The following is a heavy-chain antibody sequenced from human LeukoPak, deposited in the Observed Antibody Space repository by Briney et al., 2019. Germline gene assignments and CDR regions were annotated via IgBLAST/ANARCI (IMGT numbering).Heavy chain of an antibody. CDR3: AELGITMIGGV. D-gene: IGHD3-10*02. Sequence: GGSLRLSCAASGFTFSSYEMNWVRQAPGKGLEGVSYISSSGSNIYYADSVKGRFTISRDNAKNSLYLQMNSLRAEDTAVYYCAELGITMIGGVWGKGTTVTISS. J-gene: IGHJ6*04. V-gene: IGHV3-48*03. CDR2: ISSSGSNI. CDR1: GFTFSSYE.